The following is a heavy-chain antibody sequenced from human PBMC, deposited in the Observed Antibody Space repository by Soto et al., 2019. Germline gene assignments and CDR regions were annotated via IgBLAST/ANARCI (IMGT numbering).Heavy chain of an antibody. D-gene: IGHD2-8*01. CDR3: ARSRAPMVRYSYYGMDV. CDR1: GGTCSRYT. Sequence: SSVTVACKASGGTCSRYTISCLRQAPRQCIECMGLIIPIFGTANYAQKFQGRVTITADESTSTAYMALSSLRSEDTAVYYCARSRAPMVRYSYYGMDVWGQGTTVPGSS. V-gene: IGHV1-69*01. CDR2: IIPIFGTA. J-gene: IGHJ6*02.